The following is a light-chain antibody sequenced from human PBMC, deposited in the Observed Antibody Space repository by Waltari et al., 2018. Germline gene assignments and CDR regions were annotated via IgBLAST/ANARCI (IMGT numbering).Light chain of an antibody. J-gene: IGKJ2*01. Sequence: DILLTQSPSTLSASVGDRVTITCRASQTITRWLAWYQQKPGKAPNLLIFDASSLANGVPSRFSGSGSGTEFTLSISSLQPDDFATYYCQQSYSTPLYSFGQGTKLEIK. V-gene: IGKV1-5*01. CDR3: QQSYSTPLYS. CDR2: DAS. CDR1: QTITRW.